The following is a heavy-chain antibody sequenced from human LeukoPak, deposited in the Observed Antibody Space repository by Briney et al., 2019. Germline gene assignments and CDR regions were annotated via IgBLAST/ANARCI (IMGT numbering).Heavy chain of an antibody. V-gene: IGHV4-30-4*08. CDR1: GGSISSGDYY. J-gene: IGHJ4*02. CDR2: IYYSGST. D-gene: IGHD1-1*01. CDR3: ARESNWNQAIDY. Sequence: QVQLQESGPGLVKPSQTLSLTCTVSGGSISSGDYYWSCIRQPPAKGLEWIGYIYYSGSTYYNPSLKSRVTISVDTSKNQFTLKLSSVTAADTAVYYCARESNWNQAIDYWGQGTLVTVSS.